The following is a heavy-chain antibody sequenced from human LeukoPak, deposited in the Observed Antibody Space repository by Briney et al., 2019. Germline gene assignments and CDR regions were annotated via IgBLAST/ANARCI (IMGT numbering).Heavy chain of an antibody. CDR3: ARVRSIVPAATYNWFDP. CDR1: GYTFTGYY. J-gene: IGHJ5*02. CDR2: INPNSGGT. V-gene: IGHV1-2*02. D-gene: IGHD2-2*01. Sequence: ASVKVSCKASGYTFTGYYMHWVRQAPGQGLEWMGWINPNSGGTNYAQKFQGRVTMTRDTSISTAYMELSRLRSDDTAVYYCARVRSIVPAATYNWFDPWGQGTLVTVSS.